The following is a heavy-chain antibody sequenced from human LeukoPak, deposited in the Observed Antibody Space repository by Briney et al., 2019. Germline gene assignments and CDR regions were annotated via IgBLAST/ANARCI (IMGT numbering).Heavy chain of an antibody. CDR2: IYPGDSDT. V-gene: IGHV5-51*01. D-gene: IGHD1-26*01. CDR1: GYSFTSYW. J-gene: IGHJ6*02. CDR3: ARQSTWGYSFAGMDV. Sequence: GESLKLSCKGSGYSFTSYWIGWARQMPGKGLEWMGIIYPGDSDTRYSPSFQGQVTISADKSISTAYLQWSSLKASDTAMYYCARQSTWGYSFAGMDVWGQGTTVTVSS.